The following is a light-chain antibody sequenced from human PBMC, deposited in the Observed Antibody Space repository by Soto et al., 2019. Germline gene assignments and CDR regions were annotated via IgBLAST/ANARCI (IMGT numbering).Light chain of an antibody. Sequence: DIQMTQSPSTVSASVGDRVTFTCRASQNIISWLAWYQQQPGRAPKLLIYAASILQSGVPSRFSGSGSGTDFTLTINSLQPEDFATYYCQQAYGFPVTFGQGTRLEIK. J-gene: IGKJ5*01. CDR3: QQAYGFPVT. CDR2: AAS. V-gene: IGKV1-12*01. CDR1: QNIISW.